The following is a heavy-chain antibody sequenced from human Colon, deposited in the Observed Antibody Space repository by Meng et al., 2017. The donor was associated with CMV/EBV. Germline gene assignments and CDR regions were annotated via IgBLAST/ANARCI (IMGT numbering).Heavy chain of an antibody. CDR1: GGSVSTYY. D-gene: IGHD3-3*01. CDR3: ARGAKIFGVVRKGYYYGMDV. V-gene: IGHV4-59*02. J-gene: IGHJ6*02. Sequence: SETLSLTCTVSGGSVSTYYWSWIRQPPGKGLEWIGYVYYSGNTKYNPSLKSRVTISVDTSKNQFSLKLSSVTAADTAVYYCARGAKIFGVVRKGYYYGMDVWGQGTTVTVSS. CDR2: VYYSGNT.